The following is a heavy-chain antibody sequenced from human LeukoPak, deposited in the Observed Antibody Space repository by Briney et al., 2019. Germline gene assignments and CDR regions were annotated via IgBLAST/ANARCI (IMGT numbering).Heavy chain of an antibody. J-gene: IGHJ6*02. CDR1: GGSISSHY. Sequence: SETLSLTCTVSGGSISSHYWSWIRQPPGKGLEWIGYIYYSGSTNYNPSLKSRVSISVDTSKNQFSLKVSSVTAADTAVYFCAKSPYYYYGMDVWGQGTTVTVSS. CDR2: IYYSGST. V-gene: IGHV4-59*11. CDR3: AKSPYYYYGMDV.